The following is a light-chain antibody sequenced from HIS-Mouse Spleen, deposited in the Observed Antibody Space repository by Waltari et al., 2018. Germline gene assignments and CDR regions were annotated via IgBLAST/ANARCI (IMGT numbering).Light chain of an antibody. Sequence: QSALTQPASVSGSPGQSITIPCTGTSSDAGRYNFVSWYQQHPGKAPKLMIYEGSKRPSGVSNRFSGSKSGNTASLTISGLQAEDEADYYCCSYAGSSTWVFGGGTKLTVL. CDR1: SSDAGRYNF. CDR2: EGS. J-gene: IGLJ3*02. V-gene: IGLV2-23*01. CDR3: CSYAGSSTWV.